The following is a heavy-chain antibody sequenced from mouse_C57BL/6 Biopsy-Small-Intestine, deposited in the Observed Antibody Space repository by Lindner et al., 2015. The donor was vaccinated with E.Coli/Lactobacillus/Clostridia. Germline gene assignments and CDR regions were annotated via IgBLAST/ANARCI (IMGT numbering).Heavy chain of an antibody. D-gene: IGHD1-1*02. CDR2: IIPILDIA. V-gene: IGHV1-81*01. Sequence: SVKVSCKASGGTFSSYAISWVRQAPGQGLEWMGRIIPILDIATYAQKFQGRVTITADKSTSTAYMDLSSLRSEDTAVYYCARDVRCPLVASYIGCQLSGTPTFDFWGQGTLVTVSS. CDR1: GGTFSSYA. CDR3: ARDVRCPLVASYIGCQLSGTPTFDF. J-gene: IGHJ4*01.